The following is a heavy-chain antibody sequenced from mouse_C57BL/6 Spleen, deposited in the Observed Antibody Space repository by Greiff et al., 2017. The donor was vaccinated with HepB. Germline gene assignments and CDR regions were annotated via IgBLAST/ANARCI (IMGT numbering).Heavy chain of an antibody. CDR1: GYAFSSSW. J-gene: IGHJ3*01. CDR3: ASSIYYYGSSYVRFAY. CDR2: IYPGDGDT. V-gene: IGHV1-82*01. D-gene: IGHD1-1*01. Sequence: QVQLQQSGPELVKPGASVKISCKASGYAFSSSWMNWVKQRPGKGLEWIGRIYPGDGDTNYNGKFKGKATLTADKSSSTAYMQLSSLTSEDSAVYFCASSIYYYGSSYVRFAYWGQGTLVTVSA.